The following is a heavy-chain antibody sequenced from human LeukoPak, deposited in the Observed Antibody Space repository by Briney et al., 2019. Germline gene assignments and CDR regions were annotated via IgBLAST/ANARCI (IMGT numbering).Heavy chain of an antibody. CDR2: IYHTGTA. CDR3: AGGGREMLGATTDHHYYAMLV. CDR1: GVSISSYY. V-gene: IGHV4-59*03. J-gene: IGHJ6*02. D-gene: IGHD1-26*01. Sequence: SETLSLTCTVSGVSISSYYWSWIRQSPGRRLEWIGDIYHTGTANYSPSLKSRVTLSIETSKNQFSLQLTSTTAADAAVYFCAGGGREMLGATTDHHYYAMLVWGRGTTVVVSS.